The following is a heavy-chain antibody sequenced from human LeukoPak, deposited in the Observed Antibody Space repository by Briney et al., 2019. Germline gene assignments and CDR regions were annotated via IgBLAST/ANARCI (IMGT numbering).Heavy chain of an antibody. CDR2: IFDGGRT. CDR3: ARGPGEGYPDY. Sequence: SETLSLTCAVHGGSFSGFYWTWMRQPPGKGPEWIGEIFDGGRTNYNPSLKSRVTISGDTSKNQFSLKLSSVTAADTAVYYCARGPGEGYPDYWGQGTLVTVSP. CDR1: GGSFSGFY. D-gene: IGHD5-24*01. V-gene: IGHV4-34*01. J-gene: IGHJ4*02.